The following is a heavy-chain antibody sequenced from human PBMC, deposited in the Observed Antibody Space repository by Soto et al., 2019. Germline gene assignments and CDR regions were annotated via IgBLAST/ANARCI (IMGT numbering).Heavy chain of an antibody. V-gene: IGHV1-69*06. CDR3: AREGLTTLTTGDYYYGMDV. CDR1: GGTFSSYA. Sequence: QVQLVQSGAEEKKPGSSVKVSCKASGGTFSSYAISWVRQAPGQGLEWMGGIIPIFGTTNYAQKFQGRVSITADKSTSTAYMELSSLRSEDTAVYYCAREGLTTLTTGDYYYGMDVWGQGTTVTVSS. CDR2: IIPIFGTT. D-gene: IGHD4-4*01. J-gene: IGHJ6*02.